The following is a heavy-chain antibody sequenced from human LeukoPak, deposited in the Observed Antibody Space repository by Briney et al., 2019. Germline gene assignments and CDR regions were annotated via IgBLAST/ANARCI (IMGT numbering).Heavy chain of an antibody. CDR3: ARDNSRIVGAPYYYGMDV. D-gene: IGHD1-26*01. Sequence: GGSLRLSCAASGFTFSSYAMHWVRQAPGKGLEYVSAISSNGGSTYYANSVKGRFTISRDNSKNTLYLQMGSLRAEDMAVYYCARDNSRIVGAPYYYGMDVWGQGTTVTVSS. V-gene: IGHV3-64*01. CDR2: ISSNGGST. CDR1: GFTFSSYA. J-gene: IGHJ6*02.